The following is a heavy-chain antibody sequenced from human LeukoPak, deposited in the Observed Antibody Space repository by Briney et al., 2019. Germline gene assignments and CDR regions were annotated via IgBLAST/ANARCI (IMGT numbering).Heavy chain of an antibody. J-gene: IGHJ4*02. CDR3: ARGSGIDY. CDR1: GGSISSSSYY. CDR2: IYYSGST. Sequence: SETLSLTCTVSGGSISSSSYYWGWIRQPPGKGLEWIGSIYYSGSTYYNPSLKSRVTISVDTSKNQFSLKLSSVTAADTAVYYCARGSGIDYWGQGTLVTVSS. D-gene: IGHD3-10*01. V-gene: IGHV4-39*07.